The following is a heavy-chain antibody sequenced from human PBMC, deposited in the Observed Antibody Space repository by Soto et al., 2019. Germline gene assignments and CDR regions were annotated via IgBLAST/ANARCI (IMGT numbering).Heavy chain of an antibody. V-gene: IGHV4-61*03. CDR1: GGSVSSPTSY. CDR3: ATPTGEYNSGWYMVYGPEN. D-gene: IGHD6-19*01. J-gene: IGHJ4*02. CDR2: IYNRGNT. Sequence: HVHLQGSGPGLVKPSETLALTCTVSGGSVSSPTSYWSWIRQPPGKGLEWFGYIYNRGNTNYNPSLESRVTISVDTSKKHFSLKLSAVTSADTAVYYCATPTGEYNSGWYMVYGPENRGQGTLVNVSA.